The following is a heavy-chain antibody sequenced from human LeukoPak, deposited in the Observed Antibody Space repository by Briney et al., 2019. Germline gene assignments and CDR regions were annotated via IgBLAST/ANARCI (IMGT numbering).Heavy chain of an antibody. V-gene: IGHV4-34*01. CDR1: GGSFSGYY. J-gene: IGHJ4*02. Sequence: SETLSLTCAVYGGSFSGYYWSWIRQPPGKGLEWIGEINHSGSTNYNPSLKSRVTISVDTSKNQFSLKLSSVTAADTAVYYCASPLMARGYFDYWGQGTLVTVSS. CDR3: ASPLMARGYFDY. D-gene: IGHD5-24*01. CDR2: INHSGST.